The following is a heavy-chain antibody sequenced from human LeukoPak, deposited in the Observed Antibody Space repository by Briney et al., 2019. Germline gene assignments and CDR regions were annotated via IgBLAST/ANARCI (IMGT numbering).Heavy chain of an antibody. D-gene: IGHD3-22*01. V-gene: IGHV1-3*01. J-gene: IGHJ6*02. CDR2: INAGNGNT. CDR1: GYTFTSYA. Sequence: ASVKVSCKASGYTFTSYAMHWVRQAPGQRLEWMGWINAGNGNTKYSQKFQGRVTITRDTSASTAYMELSSLRSEDTAVYYCATSTYYCDSSGYYWYYYYGMDVWGQGTTVTVSS. CDR3: ATSTYYCDSSGYYWYYYYGMDV.